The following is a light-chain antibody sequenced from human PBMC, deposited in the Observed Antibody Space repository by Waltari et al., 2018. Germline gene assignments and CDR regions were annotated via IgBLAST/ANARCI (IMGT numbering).Light chain of an antibody. V-gene: IGKV1-33*01. CDR2: DAS. Sequence: DIKMTQSPFSLFASVGDRVNITCQASRNIKKYLNWYHQKPGKVPKALIYDASNLETGVPSRFSGSGYGTDFTFTITSLQPEDIGTFYCQQYDDLPLTFGGGTRVVIK. J-gene: IGKJ4*01. CDR3: QQYDDLPLT. CDR1: RNIKKY.